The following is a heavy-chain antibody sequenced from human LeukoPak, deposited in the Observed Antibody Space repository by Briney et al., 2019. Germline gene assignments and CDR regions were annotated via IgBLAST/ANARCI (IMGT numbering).Heavy chain of an antibody. D-gene: IGHD1-7*01. CDR1: EFTFSSYS. CDR3: TRTAQYTCFDP. V-gene: IGHV3-23*01. Sequence: TGGSLRLSCAASEFTFSSYSMSWVRQAPGKGLEWVSAISGSGGTTIYADSVKGRFTISRDNSKNTLYLQMDSLRAEDTAIYYVTRTAQYTCFDPWGQGTLVTVSS. J-gene: IGHJ5*02. CDR2: ISGSGGTT.